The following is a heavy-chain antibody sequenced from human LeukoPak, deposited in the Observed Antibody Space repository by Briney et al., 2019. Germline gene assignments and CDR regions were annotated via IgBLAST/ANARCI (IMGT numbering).Heavy chain of an antibody. Sequence: GASVKVSCKASGYTFTSYYMHWVRQAPGQGLEWMGGIIPIFGTANYAQKFQGRVTITADKSTSTAYMELSSLRSEDTAVYYCAREKHDYNNWFDPWGQGTLVTVSS. D-gene: IGHD4-11*01. CDR1: GYTFTSYY. CDR2: IIPIFGTA. V-gene: IGHV1-69*06. CDR3: AREKHDYNNWFDP. J-gene: IGHJ5*02.